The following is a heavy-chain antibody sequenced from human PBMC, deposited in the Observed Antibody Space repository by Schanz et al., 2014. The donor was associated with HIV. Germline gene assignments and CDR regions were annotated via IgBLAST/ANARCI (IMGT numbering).Heavy chain of an antibody. CDR3: ARDLRASSVASLDY. J-gene: IGHJ4*02. CDR1: GYTFTTYG. V-gene: IGHV1-18*01. CDR2: ISAYNGNT. Sequence: QVQLVQSGAEVKKPGASVKVSCKASGYTFTTYGISWVRQAPGQGLEWMGWISAYNGNTNYAQKLQGRVTMTTDTSTNTAYMELRSLTSDDTAVYYCARDLRASSVASLDYWGQGTLVTVSP. D-gene: IGHD3-22*01.